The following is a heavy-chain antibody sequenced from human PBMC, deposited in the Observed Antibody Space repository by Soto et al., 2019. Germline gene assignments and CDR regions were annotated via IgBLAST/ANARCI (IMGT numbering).Heavy chain of an antibody. Sequence: EVQLLESGGGVVQPGGSETLSCAASGFSCRRCVIIWVLQARGEGLECVSVIGLRGGSRFYADCVKGRFTISRDISSKTVYLQMNSLRAEDTAVYYCAKSQDEMATNSMVDLWGQGTLVTVSS. V-gene: IGHV3-23*01. CDR1: GFSCRRCV. CDR3: AKSQDEMATNSMVDL. J-gene: IGHJ5*02. D-gene: IGHD5-12*01. CDR2: IGLRGGSR.